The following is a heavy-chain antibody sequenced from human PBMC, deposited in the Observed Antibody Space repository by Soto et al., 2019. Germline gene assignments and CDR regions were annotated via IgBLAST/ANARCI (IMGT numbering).Heavy chain of an antibody. CDR3: AKQRADYGSGADTFYFDS. D-gene: IGHD3-10*01. CDR2: LSGSGGTT. CDR1: GVTFSNYA. Sequence: GGYLRLSCTVSGVTFSNYAMNWVRQAPGKGLEWVSSLSGSGGTTYYADSVKGRFIISRDNSKNTLYLLMNSLRAEDTALYYCAKQRADYGSGADTFYFDSWGQGALVTVSS. J-gene: IGHJ4*02. V-gene: IGHV3-23*01.